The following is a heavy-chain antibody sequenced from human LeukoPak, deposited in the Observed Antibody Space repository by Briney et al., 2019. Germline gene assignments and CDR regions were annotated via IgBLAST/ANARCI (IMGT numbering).Heavy chain of an antibody. Sequence: PSETLSLTCAVYGGSFSGYYWSWIRQPPGKGLEWIGEINHSGSTNYNPSLKSRVTILVDTSKNQFSLKLSSVTAADTAVYYCARDNSVGDNAWWFDPWGQGTLVTVSS. CDR2: INHSGST. V-gene: IGHV4-34*01. CDR1: GGSFSGYY. D-gene: IGHD1-26*01. CDR3: ARDNSVGDNAWWFDP. J-gene: IGHJ5*02.